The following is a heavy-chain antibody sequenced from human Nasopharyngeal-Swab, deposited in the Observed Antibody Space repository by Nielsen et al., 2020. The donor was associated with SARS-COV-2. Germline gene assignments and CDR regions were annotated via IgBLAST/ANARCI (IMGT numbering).Heavy chain of an antibody. J-gene: IGHJ4*02. Sequence: SLKISCAASGFTFSSYAMHWVRQAPGKGLEWVAVISYDGSNKYYAGSVKGRFTISRDNSKNTPYLQMNSLRAEDTAVYYCARGADIVVVVAANGLDYWGQGTLVTVSS. CDR3: ARGADIVVVVAANGLDY. CDR1: GFTFSSYA. CDR2: ISYDGSNK. D-gene: IGHD2-15*01. V-gene: IGHV3-30-3*01.